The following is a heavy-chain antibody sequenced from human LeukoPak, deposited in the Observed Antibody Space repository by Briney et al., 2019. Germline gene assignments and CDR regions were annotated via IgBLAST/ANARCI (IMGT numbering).Heavy chain of an antibody. CDR3: ARGGSYGYGRPDY. V-gene: IGHV3-7*01. CDR1: GFTFSSYW. CDR2: IKQDGSEK. J-gene: IGHJ4*02. Sequence: GGSLRLSCAASGFTFSSYWMSWVRQAPGKGLEWVANIKQDGSEKYYVDSVKGRFTISRDNAKNSLYLQMNSLRAEDTAVYYCARGGSYGYGRPDYWGQGTLVTVSS. D-gene: IGHD5-18*01.